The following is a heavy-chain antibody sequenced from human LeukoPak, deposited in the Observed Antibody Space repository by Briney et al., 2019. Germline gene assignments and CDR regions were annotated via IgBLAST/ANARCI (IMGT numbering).Heavy chain of an antibody. J-gene: IGHJ4*02. CDR3: ARAGLETYYGKSYFDY. Sequence: KPSETLSLTRTVSGGSISSSSYYWGWIRQPPGKGLEWIGSVYYSGSTYYNPSLKSRVTISVDTSKNQFSLKLSSVTAADTAVYYCARAGLETYYGKSYFDYWGQGTLVTVSS. CDR1: GGSISSSSYY. D-gene: IGHD3-10*01. CDR2: VYYSGST. V-gene: IGHV4-39*01.